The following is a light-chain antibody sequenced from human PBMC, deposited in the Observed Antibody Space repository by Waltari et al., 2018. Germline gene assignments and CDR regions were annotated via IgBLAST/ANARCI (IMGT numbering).Light chain of an antibody. Sequence: SYELTQPPSVSVSPGQTASITCSGAQLGDKSACWYQPKPAQSPVLVIYKDSKRPSGIPERFSGSNAGNTATLTISGTQAMDEADYYCQAWDSSTKVFGTGTKVTVL. J-gene: IGLJ1*01. CDR2: KDS. V-gene: IGLV3-1*01. CDR1: QLGDKS. CDR3: QAWDSSTKV.